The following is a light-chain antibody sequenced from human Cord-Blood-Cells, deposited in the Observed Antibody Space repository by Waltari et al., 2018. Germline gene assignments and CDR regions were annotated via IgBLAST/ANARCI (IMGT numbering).Light chain of an antibody. CDR1: QSIGRY. V-gene: IGKV1-39*01. J-gene: IGKJ5*01. CDR3: QQSYRTPT. CDR2: AAS. Sequence: DIQMTQSPSSLSASVGDRVTITSRASQSIGRYLNWYQQKPGKAPKLLIYAASSLQSGVPSRFSGSGSGTDFTLTSSILQPEDFATYYCQQSYRTPTLGQGTRLEIK.